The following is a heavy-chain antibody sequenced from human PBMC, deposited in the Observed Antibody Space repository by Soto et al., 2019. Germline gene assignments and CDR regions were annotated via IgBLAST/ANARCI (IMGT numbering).Heavy chain of an antibody. CDR3: ARGVLH. CDR1: GGSISSGGYY. CDR2: ICNSGST. J-gene: IGHJ4*01. Sequence: QVQLQESGPALVQPSQTLSLTCTVSGGSISSGGYYWSWIRQHPGTGLGWNGHICNSGSTNYNTSLKSRVTISVDTSRNQFSLIVNSVTAADTAVYYCARGVLHWGQGTLVTVSS. V-gene: IGHV4-31*03.